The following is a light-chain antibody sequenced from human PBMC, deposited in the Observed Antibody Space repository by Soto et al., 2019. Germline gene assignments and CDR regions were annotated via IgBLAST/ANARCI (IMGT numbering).Light chain of an antibody. J-gene: IGKJ1*01. CDR3: QQYNNWPPLT. Sequence: EIVMTQSPATLSVSPGERATLSCRASQSVSSNLAWYQQKPGQAPRLLIYGASTRATGIPARVSGSGSGTEFTLTISSRQSEDFAVYYCQQYNNWPPLTFGQGTKGEIK. V-gene: IGKV3-15*01. CDR1: QSVSSN. CDR2: GAS.